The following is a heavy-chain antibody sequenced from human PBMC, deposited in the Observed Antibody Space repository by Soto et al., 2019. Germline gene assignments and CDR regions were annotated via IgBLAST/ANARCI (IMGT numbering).Heavy chain of an antibody. V-gene: IGHV1-8*01. J-gene: IGHJ4*02. D-gene: IGHD3-22*01. CDR2: MNPNSGNT. CDR3: ARELMDSSGFDY. CDR1: GYTFTSYD. Sequence: ASVKVSCKASGYTFTSYDINWVRQATGQGLEWMGWMNPNSGNTGYAQKFQGRVTMTRNTSISTAYMELSSLRSEDTAVYYCARELMDSSGFDYWGQGTLVTVSS.